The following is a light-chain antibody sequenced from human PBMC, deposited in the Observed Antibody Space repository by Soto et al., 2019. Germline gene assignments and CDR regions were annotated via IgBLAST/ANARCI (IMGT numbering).Light chain of an antibody. CDR2: DVT. CDR1: SSDVGGYKY. CDR3: SSYTSSSSYV. J-gene: IGLJ1*01. Sequence: QSVLTQPASVSGSPGQSITISCTGTSSDVGGYKYVSWYQQHPDKAPKLIIYDVTNRPTGISNRFYGSKSGNTASLTISVLQAEDEADYYCSSYTSSSSYVFGTGTKVTVL. V-gene: IGLV2-14*01.